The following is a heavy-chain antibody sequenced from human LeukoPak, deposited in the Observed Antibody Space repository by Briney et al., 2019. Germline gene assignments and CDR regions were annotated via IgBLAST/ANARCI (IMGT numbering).Heavy chain of an antibody. Sequence: PGGSLRLSCAASGFTFSSYWMSWVRQAPGKGLEWVANIKQDGSEKYYVDSVKGRFTISRDNAKNSLYLQMNSLRAEDTAVCYCASGYYYDSSGLPDYFDCWGQGTLVTVSS. CDR3: ASGYYYDSSGLPDYFDC. J-gene: IGHJ4*02. CDR2: IKQDGSEK. V-gene: IGHV3-7*01. D-gene: IGHD3-22*01. CDR1: GFTFSSYW.